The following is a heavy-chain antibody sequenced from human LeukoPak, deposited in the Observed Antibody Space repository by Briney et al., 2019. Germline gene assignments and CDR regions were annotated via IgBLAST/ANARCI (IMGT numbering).Heavy chain of an antibody. CDR1: GGSISSGDYY. CDR3: ARAGDDSSGYYYHDY. J-gene: IGHJ4*02. CDR2: IYTSGST. D-gene: IGHD3-22*01. Sequence: SETLSLTCTVSGGSISSGDYYWSWIRQPAGKGLEWIGRIYTSGSTNYNPSLKSRVTMSVDTSKNQFSLKLSSVTAADTAVYYCARAGDDSSGYYYHDYWGQGTLVTVSS. V-gene: IGHV4-61*02.